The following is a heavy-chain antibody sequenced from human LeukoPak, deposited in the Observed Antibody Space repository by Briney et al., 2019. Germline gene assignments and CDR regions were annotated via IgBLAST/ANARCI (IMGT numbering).Heavy chain of an antibody. J-gene: IGHJ4*02. CDR1: GINFRGYW. V-gene: IGHV3-7*01. CDR2: MKQDGSEK. CDR3: ARDLGHTGYDLYDY. Sequence: PGGSLRLSCPVSGINFRGYWMAWVRQAPGKGLEWVANMKQDGSEKYYVDSVKGRFTISRDNAKNSLYLEMNSLRVEDTAVYYCARDLGHTGYDLYDYWGQGTLVTVSS. D-gene: IGHD5-12*01.